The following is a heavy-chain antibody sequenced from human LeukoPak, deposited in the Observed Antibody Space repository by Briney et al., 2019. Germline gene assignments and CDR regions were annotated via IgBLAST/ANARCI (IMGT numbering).Heavy chain of an antibody. CDR2: IIPIFGTA. J-gene: IGHJ5*02. Sequence: GASVKVSCKASGGTFSSYAISWVRQAPGQGLEWMGGIIPIFGTANYAQKFQGRDTITADESTSTAYMELSSLRSEDTAVYYCARQTTSGYPWFDPWGQGTLVTVSS. CDR1: GGTFSSYA. D-gene: IGHD5-12*01. V-gene: IGHV1-69*13. CDR3: ARQTTSGYPWFDP.